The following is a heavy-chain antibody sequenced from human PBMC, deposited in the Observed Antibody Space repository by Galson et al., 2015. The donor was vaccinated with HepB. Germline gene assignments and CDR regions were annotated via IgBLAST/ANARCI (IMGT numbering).Heavy chain of an antibody. CDR3: ARGVMRLVDY. CDR1: GFTFSSYS. D-gene: IGHD3-16*01. Sequence: SLRLSCAASGFTFSSYSMNWVRQAPGKGLEWVSYINTVSTAIYYADSVKGRFTISRDNDRNSLYLQMNSLRAEDTAVYYCARGVMRLVDYWGQGTPVTVSS. J-gene: IGHJ4*02. CDR2: INTVSTAI. V-gene: IGHV3-48*01.